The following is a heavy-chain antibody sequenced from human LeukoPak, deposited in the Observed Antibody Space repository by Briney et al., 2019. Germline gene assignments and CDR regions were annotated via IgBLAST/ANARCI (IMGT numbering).Heavy chain of an antibody. D-gene: IGHD3-9*01. Sequence: SETLSLTCAVYGGSFSGYYWSWIRQPPGKGLEWIGEINHSGSTNYNPSLKSRVTISVDTSKNQFSLKLSSVTAADTAVYYCARRQFHYDILTGYSGYYYYGMDVWGQGTTVTVSS. CDR3: ARRQFHYDILTGYSGYYYYGMDV. J-gene: IGHJ6*02. V-gene: IGHV4-34*01. CDR1: GGSFSGYY. CDR2: INHSGST.